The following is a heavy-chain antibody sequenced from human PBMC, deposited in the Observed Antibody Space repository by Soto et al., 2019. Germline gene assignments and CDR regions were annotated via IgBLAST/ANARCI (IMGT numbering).Heavy chain of an antibody. D-gene: IGHD6-19*01. CDR2: IWYDGTQK. CDR1: GFTFNTYS. V-gene: IGHV3-33*06. J-gene: IGHJ4*02. Sequence: QVQLEESGGGVVQPGRSLRLSCEASGFTFNTYSMHWVRQPPGKGLEWLAAIWYDGTQKYYADSVKGRFIISRDNSKKTLYLEMNSLRAEDTAVYYCAKRPLAGSGWTFDYWGQGTSVTVSS. CDR3: AKRPLAGSGWTFDY.